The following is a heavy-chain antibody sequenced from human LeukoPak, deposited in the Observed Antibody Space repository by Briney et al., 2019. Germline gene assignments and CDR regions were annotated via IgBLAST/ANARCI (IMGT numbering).Heavy chain of an antibody. CDR3: AREGIAVAVRMAFDI. D-gene: IGHD6-19*01. V-gene: IGHV4-30-4*07. Sequence: PSETLSLTCAVSGGSISSGGYSWSWIRQPPGKGLEWIGYIYYSGSTYYNPSLKSRVTISVDTSKNQFSLKLSSVTAADTAVYYCAREGIAVAVRMAFDIWGQGTMVTVSS. J-gene: IGHJ3*02. CDR1: GGSISSGGYS. CDR2: IYYSGST.